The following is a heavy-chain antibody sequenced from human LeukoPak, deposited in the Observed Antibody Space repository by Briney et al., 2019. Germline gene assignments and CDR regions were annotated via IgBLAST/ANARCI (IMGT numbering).Heavy chain of an antibody. Sequence: PGGSLRLSCAASGFIFSSYAMYWVRQAPGKGLEWVAVISYDGSNKYYGDSVKGRFTISRDNSKSTPYLQTNTLRVEDAAVYYCAKDRVEGKQWLAQFDSWGQGTLVTVSS. CDR1: GFIFSSYA. CDR2: ISYDGSNK. CDR3: AKDRVEGKQWLAQFDS. V-gene: IGHV3-30*18. J-gene: IGHJ4*02. D-gene: IGHD6-19*01.